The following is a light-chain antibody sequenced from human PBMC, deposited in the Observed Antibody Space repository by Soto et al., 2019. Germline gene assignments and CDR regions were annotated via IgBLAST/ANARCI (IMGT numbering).Light chain of an antibody. V-gene: IGLV1-44*01. J-gene: IGLJ2*01. Sequence: QSLLTQPPSASGTPGQRVTISCSGSNSNIGSNTVNWYQQLPGTAPKLLIYTDNQRPSGVSDRFSGSKSGTSASLAISGLRSEDEADYYCATWDDTLNGPHVVFGGGTKVTVL. CDR2: TDN. CDR1: NSNIGSNT. CDR3: ATWDDTLNGPHVV.